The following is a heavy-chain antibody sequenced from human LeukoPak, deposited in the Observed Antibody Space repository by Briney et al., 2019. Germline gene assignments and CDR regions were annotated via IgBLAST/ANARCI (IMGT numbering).Heavy chain of an antibody. D-gene: IGHD4/OR15-4a*01. CDR3: ARDGSTMTIDIDY. CDR1: GYTFTGHY. Sequence: ASVKVSCKASGYTFTGHYIHWVRQAPGQGHEWLGWINPNSGGTNYAQKFQGRVTMTRDTSISTAYMELSRLTSDDTAVYYCARDGSTMTIDIDYWGQGILVTVSS. CDR2: INPNSGGT. V-gene: IGHV1-2*02. J-gene: IGHJ4*02.